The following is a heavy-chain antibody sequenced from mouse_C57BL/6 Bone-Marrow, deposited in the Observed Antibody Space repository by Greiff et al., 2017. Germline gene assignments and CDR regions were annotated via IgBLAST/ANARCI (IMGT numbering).Heavy chain of an antibody. Sequence: EVKVVESGGGLVKPGGSLKLSCAASGFTFSDYGMHWVRQAPEKGLEWVAYISSGSSNIYYADTVKGRFTISRDKAKNTLFLQMTSLRSEDTAMYYCARPHYGSSYYFDYWGQGTTLTVSS. J-gene: IGHJ2*01. CDR3: ARPHYGSSYYFDY. V-gene: IGHV5-17*01. D-gene: IGHD1-1*01. CDR1: GFTFSDYG. CDR2: ISSGSSNI.